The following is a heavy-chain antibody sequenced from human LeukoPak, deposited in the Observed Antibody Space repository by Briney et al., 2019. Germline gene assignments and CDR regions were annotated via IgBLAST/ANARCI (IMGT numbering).Heavy chain of an antibody. Sequence: GESLKISCKGSGYSFTSYWIGWVRQMPGKGLEWMGIIYPGDSDTRYSPSFQGQVTISADKSISTAYLQWSSLKASDTAMYYCARTIGSSVAYYYYYMDVWGKGTTVTVSS. J-gene: IGHJ6*03. D-gene: IGHD6-6*01. CDR2: IYPGDSDT. CDR1: GYSFTSYW. CDR3: ARTIGSSVAYYYYYMDV. V-gene: IGHV5-51*01.